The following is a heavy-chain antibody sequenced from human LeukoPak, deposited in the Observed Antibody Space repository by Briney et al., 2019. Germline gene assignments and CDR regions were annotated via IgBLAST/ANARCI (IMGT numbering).Heavy chain of an antibody. D-gene: IGHD6-6*01. CDR3: ARASSSSDDY. CDR1: GFTVSTNY. J-gene: IGHJ4*02. V-gene: IGHV3-48*01. Sequence: GGSLRLSCAASGFTVSTNYMSWVRQAPGKGLEWVSYISSSSSTIYYADSVKGRFTISRDNAKNSLYLQMNSLRAEDTAVYYCARASSSSDDYWGQGTLVTVSS. CDR2: ISSSSSTI.